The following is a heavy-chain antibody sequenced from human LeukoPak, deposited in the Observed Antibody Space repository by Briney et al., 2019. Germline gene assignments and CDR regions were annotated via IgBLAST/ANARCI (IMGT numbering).Heavy chain of an antibody. CDR1: GYTFTGYY. CDR2: INPNSGGT. D-gene: IGHD1-26*01. V-gene: IGHV1-2*06. CDR3: ARVVVGVTRGDLDY. Sequence: ASVKVSCKASGYTFTGYYMHWVRQAPGQGPEWMGRINPNSGGTNYAQKFQGRVTLTRDTSISTAYMELSRLRSDDTAVYYCARVVVGVTRGDLDYWGQGTLVTVSS. J-gene: IGHJ4*02.